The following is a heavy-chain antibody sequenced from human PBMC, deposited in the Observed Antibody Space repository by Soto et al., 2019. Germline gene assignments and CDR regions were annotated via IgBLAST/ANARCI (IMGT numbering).Heavy chain of an antibody. D-gene: IGHD2-2*01. CDR2: IFSNDEK. V-gene: IGHV2-26*01. CDR1: GFSLSNARMG. CDR3: ARISSIVLVPAAMHWYYFDY. Sequence: QVTLKESGPVLVKPTETLTLTCTVSGFSLSNARMGVSWIRQPPGKALEWLAHIFSNDEKSYSTSLKSRLTISKYTSKSQVVLTMTNMDPVDTATYYCARISSIVLVPAAMHWYYFDYWGQGTLVTVSS. J-gene: IGHJ4*02.